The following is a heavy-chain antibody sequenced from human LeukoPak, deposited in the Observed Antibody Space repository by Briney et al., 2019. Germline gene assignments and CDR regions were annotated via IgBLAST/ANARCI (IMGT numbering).Heavy chain of an antibody. Sequence: GGSLRLSCAASGFDFSSNWMHWVRHAPGQGLVWVSRIKGDGISTNYADSVKGRFTISRDNSKNTLYLQMNSLRAEDTAVYYCAKDRGGSFWFDPWGQGTLVTVSS. J-gene: IGHJ5*02. D-gene: IGHD1-26*01. CDR2: IKGDGIST. CDR1: GFDFSSNW. CDR3: AKDRGGSFWFDP. V-gene: IGHV3-74*01.